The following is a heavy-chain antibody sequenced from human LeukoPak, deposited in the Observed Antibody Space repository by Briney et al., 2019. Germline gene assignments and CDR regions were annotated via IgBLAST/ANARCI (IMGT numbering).Heavy chain of an antibody. CDR3: AKDRGGAAAGLFDY. J-gene: IGHJ4*02. CDR2: ISYDGSNN. D-gene: IGHD6-13*01. CDR1: GFSLRRYN. V-gene: IGHV3-30-3*01. Sequence: QPGGALRLSCAVSGFSLRRYNIHWVRQAPGKGLGWVAVISYDGSNNYYTDSVKGRFTISRDNSKNTLHLQMNSLRAEDTAVYYCAKDRGGAAAGLFDYWGQGTLVTVSS.